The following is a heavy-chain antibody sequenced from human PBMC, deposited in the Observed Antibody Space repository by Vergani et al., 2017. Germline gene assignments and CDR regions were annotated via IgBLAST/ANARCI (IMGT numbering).Heavy chain of an antibody. J-gene: IGHJ6*03. Sequence: QVQLVQSGAEVQKPGASVKVSCKASGYIFSGYYIHWVRQAPGQGLEWMAWINPNSGGTNYAQKFQGRVTMTRDTSISTAYMELSRLISDDTAVYYCARGYCSSTSCSEAYYYYMDVWGKGTTVTVSS. D-gene: IGHD2-2*01. V-gene: IGHV1-2*02. CDR2: INPNSGGT. CDR1: GYIFSGYY. CDR3: ARGYCSSTSCSEAYYYYMDV.